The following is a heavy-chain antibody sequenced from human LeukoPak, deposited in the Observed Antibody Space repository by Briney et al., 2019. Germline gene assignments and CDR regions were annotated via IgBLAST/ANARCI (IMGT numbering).Heavy chain of an antibody. V-gene: IGHV3-21*01. J-gene: IGHJ6*02. CDR3: ARRPIKYYYYGMDV. Sequence: GGSLRLSCAASGFTFSSYSMNWVRQAPGKGLEWVSSISSSSSYIYYADSVKGRFTISRDNAKNSLYLQMNSLRAEDTAVYYCARRPIKYYYYGMDVWGQGTTVTVSS. CDR2: ISSSSSYI. CDR1: GFTFSSYS.